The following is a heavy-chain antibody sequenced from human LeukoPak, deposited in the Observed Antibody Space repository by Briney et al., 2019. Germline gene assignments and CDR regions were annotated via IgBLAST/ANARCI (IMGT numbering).Heavy chain of an antibody. CDR1: GGSFSGYY. D-gene: IGHD4-23*01. V-gene: IGHV4-34*01. CDR3: ARARYGGNFYYYYYYMDV. J-gene: IGHJ6*03. CDR2: INHSGST. Sequence: SETLSLTCAVYGGSFSGYYWSWIRQPPGKGLEWIGEINHSGSTNYNPSLKSRVTISADTSKNQFSLKLSSVTAADTAVYYCARARYGGNFYYYYYYMDVWGKGTTVTVSS.